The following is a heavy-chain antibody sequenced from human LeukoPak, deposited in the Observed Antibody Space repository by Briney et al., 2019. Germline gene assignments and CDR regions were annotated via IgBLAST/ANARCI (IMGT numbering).Heavy chain of an antibody. CDR1: GYTFTGYY. CDR2: MNPNSGNT. D-gene: IGHD3-16*01. V-gene: IGHV1-8*03. CDR3: ARAYTGHYIGGFDY. Sequence: ASVKVSCKASGYTFTGYYMHWVRQAPGQGLEWMGWMNPNSGNTGYAQKFQGRVTITRNTSISTAYMELSSLRSEDTAVYYCARAYTGHYIGGFDYWGQGTLVTVSS. J-gene: IGHJ4*02.